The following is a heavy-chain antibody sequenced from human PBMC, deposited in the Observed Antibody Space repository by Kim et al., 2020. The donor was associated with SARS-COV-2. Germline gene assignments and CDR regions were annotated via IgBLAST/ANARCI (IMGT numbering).Heavy chain of an antibody. J-gene: IGHJ3*02. V-gene: IGHV4-39*01. CDR2: IYYSGST. CDR1: GGSISSSSYY. CDR3: ARPRRPHYYYDSSGAFDI. D-gene: IGHD3-22*01. Sequence: SETLSLTCTVSGGSISSSSYYWGWIRQPPGKGLEWIGSIYYSGSTYYNPSLKSRVTISVDTSKNQFSLKLSSVTAADTAVYYCARPRRPHYYYDSSGAFDIWGQGTMVTVSS.